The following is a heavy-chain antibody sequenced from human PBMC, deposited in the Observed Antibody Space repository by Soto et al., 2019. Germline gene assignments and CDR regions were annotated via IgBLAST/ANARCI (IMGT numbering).Heavy chain of an antibody. D-gene: IGHD3-10*01. V-gene: IGHV5-51*01. CDR1: GYSFTSYW. CDR3: AGGGVRGVITRTRGYSGMDV. CDR2: IYPGDSDT. Sequence: PGESLKISCKGSGYSFTSYWIGWVRQMPGKGLEWMGIIYPGDSDTSYSPSFQGQVTISADKSISTAYLQWSSLKASDTAMYYCAGGGVRGVITRTRGYSGMDVWGQGTTVTVSS. J-gene: IGHJ6*02.